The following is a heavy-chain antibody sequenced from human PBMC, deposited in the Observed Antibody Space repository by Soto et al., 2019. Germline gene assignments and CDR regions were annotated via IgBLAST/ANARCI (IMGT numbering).Heavy chain of an antibody. Sequence: SETLSLTCTVSGGSISSGDYYWSWIRQPPGKGLEWIGYIYYSGSTYYNPSLKSRVTISVDTSKNQFSLELSSVTAADTAVYYCSRASLTSIAVGGCFDLWGQGTLVTVSS. CDR1: GGSISSGDYY. CDR2: IYYSGST. CDR3: SRASLTSIAVGGCFDL. J-gene: IGHJ4*02. D-gene: IGHD6-19*01. V-gene: IGHV4-30-4*01.